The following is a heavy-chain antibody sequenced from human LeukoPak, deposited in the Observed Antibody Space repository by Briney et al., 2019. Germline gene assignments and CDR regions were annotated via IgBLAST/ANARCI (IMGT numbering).Heavy chain of an antibody. J-gene: IGHJ4*02. D-gene: IGHD3-22*01. CDR3: ARDLLNYYDSSGYFDY. CDR1: GGTFSSYA. Sequence: SVKVSCKASGGTFSSYAISWVRQAPGQGLEWMGRIIPILGIANYAQKFQGRVTITADKSTSTAYMELSSLRSEDTAVYYCARDLLNYYDSSGYFDYWGQGTLVTVSS. V-gene: IGHV1-69*04. CDR2: IIPILGIA.